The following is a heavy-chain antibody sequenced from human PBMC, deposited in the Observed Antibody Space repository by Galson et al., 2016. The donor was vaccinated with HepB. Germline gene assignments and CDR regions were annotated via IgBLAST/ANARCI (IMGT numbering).Heavy chain of an antibody. Sequence: FLRLSCAASGVTFSSYTMNWVRQAPGKGLEWVSSISSSRSYIHYADSVKGRFTISRDSAKNSLYLQMNSLRPEDTAVYYCARDLGNYDFWSGYYDDYYMDVWGKGTTVTVSS. CDR2: ISSSRSYI. CDR3: ARDLGNYDFWSGYYDDYYMDV. D-gene: IGHD3-3*01. V-gene: IGHV3-21*01. J-gene: IGHJ6*03. CDR1: GVTFSSYT.